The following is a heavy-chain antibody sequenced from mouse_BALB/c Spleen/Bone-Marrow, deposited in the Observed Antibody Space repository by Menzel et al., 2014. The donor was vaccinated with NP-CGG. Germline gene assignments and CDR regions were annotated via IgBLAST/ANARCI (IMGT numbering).Heavy chain of an antibody. J-gene: IGHJ4*01. CDR1: GFSFTGHY. D-gene: IGHD1-1*01. CDR3: ARSPFYYGSSLNYAMDY. Sequence: EVKLMESGPDLVKPGASVKISCKASGFSFTGHYMHWVKQSHGKSLEWIGRVNPNNGGTSYNQKFEGKAILTVDKSSSTAYMELRSLTSEGSAVYYCARSPFYYGSSLNYAMDYWGQGTSVTVSS. CDR2: VNPNNGGT. V-gene: IGHV1-26*01.